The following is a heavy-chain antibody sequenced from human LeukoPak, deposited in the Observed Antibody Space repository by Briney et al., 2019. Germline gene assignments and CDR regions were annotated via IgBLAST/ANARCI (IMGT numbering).Heavy chain of an antibody. J-gene: IGHJ3*02. CDR2: IYSGGST. Sequence: PGGSLRLSCAASGFAFNDYWMNWVRQVPGKGLEWVSLIYSGGSTYYADSVKGRFTISRDNTKNTLYLQMNSLRAEDTAVYYCAREAENYGLPFDIWGQGTMVTVSS. CDR1: GFAFNDYW. D-gene: IGHD3-10*01. V-gene: IGHV3-66*01. CDR3: AREAENYGLPFDI.